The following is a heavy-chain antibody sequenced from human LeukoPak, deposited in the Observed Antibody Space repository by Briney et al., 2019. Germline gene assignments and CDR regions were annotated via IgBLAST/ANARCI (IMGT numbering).Heavy chain of an antibody. D-gene: IGHD5-12*01. CDR1: GYTFTNYY. V-gene: IGHV1-46*01. Sequence: ASVKVSCKASGYTFTNYYIHWVRQASGQGLEWMGMIIPSDGFTTYAQKFQGRLTMTRDMSTSTVYMELSSLRSEDTAVYYCARDSGYSGYDHIRGDYWGQGTLVTVSS. CDR3: ARDSGYSGYDHIRGDY. J-gene: IGHJ4*02. CDR2: IIPSDGFT.